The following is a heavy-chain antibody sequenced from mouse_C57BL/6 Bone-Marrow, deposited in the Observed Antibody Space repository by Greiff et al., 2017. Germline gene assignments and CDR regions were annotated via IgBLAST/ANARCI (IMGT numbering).Heavy chain of an antibody. CDR3: ARYDGYYDWYFDV. Sequence: QVQLQQSGAELVRPGSSVKLSCKASGFTFTSYWMHWVKQRPIQGLEWIGNIDPSDSETHSNQKFKDKATFTVDKSSSTAYLQLSSLTSEDSTVYYCARYDGYYDWYFDVWGTGTTVTVSS. V-gene: IGHV1-52*01. CDR2: IDPSDSET. D-gene: IGHD2-3*01. CDR1: GFTFTSYW. J-gene: IGHJ1*03.